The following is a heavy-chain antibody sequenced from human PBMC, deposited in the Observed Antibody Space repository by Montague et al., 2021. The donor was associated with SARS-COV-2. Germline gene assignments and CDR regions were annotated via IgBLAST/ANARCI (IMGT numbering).Heavy chain of an antibody. CDR2: INSRGTSI. CDR1: GFTFSAYE. CDR3: AREFDL. V-gene: IGHV3-48*03. J-gene: IGHJ2*01. Sequence: SLRLSCAASGFTFSAYEMKWVRQAPGKGLEWVSFINSRGTSISYADSVRGRFTISRDNAQNSMSLQMSSLRVEDTAVYYCAREFDLWGRGTLVTVSS.